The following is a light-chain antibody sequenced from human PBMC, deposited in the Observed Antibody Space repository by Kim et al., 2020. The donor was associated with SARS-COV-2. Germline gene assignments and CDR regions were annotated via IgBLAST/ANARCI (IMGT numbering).Light chain of an antibody. V-gene: IGLV3-19*01. CDR2: GKN. CDR1: SLRRYY. Sequence: ALGQTIRITCQGDSLRRYYARWYQQKPGQAPVLVIYGKNNRPSGIPDRFSGSSSGNTASLTITGAQAEDEADYYCNSRDSSGNHLVFGGGTQLTVL. CDR3: NSRDSSGNHLV. J-gene: IGLJ2*01.